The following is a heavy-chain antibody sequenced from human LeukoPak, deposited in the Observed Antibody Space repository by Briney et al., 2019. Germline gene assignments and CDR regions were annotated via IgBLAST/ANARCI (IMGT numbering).Heavy chain of an antibody. CDR3: ARERVELWFGELLHWFDP. CDR2: INPNSGGT. V-gene: IGHV1-2*02. D-gene: IGHD3-10*01. J-gene: IGHJ5*02. Sequence: ASVKVSCKASGYTFTGYYMHWVRQAPGQGLEWMGWINPNSGGTNYAQKFQGRVTMTRDTSISTAYMELSRLRSDDTAVYYCARERVELWFGELLHWFDPWGQGTLVTVSS. CDR1: GYTFTGYY.